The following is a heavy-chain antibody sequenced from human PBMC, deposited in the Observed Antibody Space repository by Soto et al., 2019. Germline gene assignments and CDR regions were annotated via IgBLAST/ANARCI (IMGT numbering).Heavy chain of an antibody. V-gene: IGHV3-9*01. Sequence: EVQLVESGGGLVQPGRSLRLSCAASGFTFDDYAMHWVRQAPGKGLEWVSGISWNSGSIGYADSVKGRFTISRDNAKNSLYLQMNSLRAEDTALYYCAKDSWGSGSYYIDYWGQGTLVTVSS. J-gene: IGHJ4*02. CDR2: ISWNSGSI. CDR1: GFTFDDYA. CDR3: AKDSWGSGSYYIDY. D-gene: IGHD1-26*01.